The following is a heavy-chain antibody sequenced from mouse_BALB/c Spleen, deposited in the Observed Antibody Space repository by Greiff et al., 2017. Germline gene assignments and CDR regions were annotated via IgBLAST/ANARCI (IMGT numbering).Heavy chain of an antibody. Sequence: VKLQESGAELVRPGSSVKISCKASGYAFSSYWMNWVKQRPGQGLEWIGQICPGDGDTNYNGKFTGKATLTADKSSSTAYMQLSSLTSEDSAVYFCAYYYCSSFALDYWGQGTSVTVSS. CDR1: GYAFSSYW. J-gene: IGHJ4*01. CDR2: ICPGDGDT. V-gene: IGHV1-80*01. D-gene: IGHD1-1*01. CDR3: AYYYCSSFALDY.